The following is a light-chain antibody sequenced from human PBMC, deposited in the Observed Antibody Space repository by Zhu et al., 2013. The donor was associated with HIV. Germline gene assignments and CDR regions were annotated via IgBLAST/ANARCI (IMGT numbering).Light chain of an antibody. J-gene: IGLJ1*01. V-gene: IGLV2-14*01. CDR2: EVS. CDR1: SSDVGGYNY. Sequence: QSALTQPPSASGSPGQSVTISCTGTSSDVGGYNYVSWYQQHPGKAPKLMIYEVSNRPSGVSNRFSGSKSGNTASLTISGLQAEDEADYYCSSYTSSSTRRVFGTGTKVTVL. CDR3: SSYTSSSTRRV.